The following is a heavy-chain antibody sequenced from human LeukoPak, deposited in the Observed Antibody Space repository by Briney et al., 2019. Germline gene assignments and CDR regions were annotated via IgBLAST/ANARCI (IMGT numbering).Heavy chain of an antibody. J-gene: IGHJ5*02. CDR2: ISAYNGNT. CDR3: ARDSSSWDWFDP. D-gene: IGHD6-13*01. Sequence: ASVKVSCKASGYTFTGYYMHWVRQAPGQGLEWMGWISAYNGNTNYAQKLQGRVTMTTDTSTSTAYMELRSLRSDDTAVYYCARDSSSWDWFDPWGQGTLVTVSS. CDR1: GYTFTGYY. V-gene: IGHV1-18*04.